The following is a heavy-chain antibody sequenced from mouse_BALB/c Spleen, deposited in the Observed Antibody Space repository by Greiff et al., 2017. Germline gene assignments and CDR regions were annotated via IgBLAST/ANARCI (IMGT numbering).Heavy chain of an antibody. J-gene: IGHJ4*01. CDR1: GFTFSSYT. CDR2: ISSGGGNT. V-gene: IGHV5-9*03. Sequence: EVMLVESGGGLVKPGGSLKLSCAASGFTFSSYTMSWVRQTPEKRLEWVATISSGGGNTYYPDSVKGRFTISRDNTKNNLYLQMSSLRSEDTALYYYARYPPGAMDYWGQGTSVTVSS. CDR3: ARYPPGAMDY.